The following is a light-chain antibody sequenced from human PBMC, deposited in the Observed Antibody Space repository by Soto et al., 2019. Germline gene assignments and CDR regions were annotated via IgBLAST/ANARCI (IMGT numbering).Light chain of an antibody. CDR3: QQYGNSPIT. Sequence: IVLTQSPATLSLSPGERATLSCRASHSVFTSLAWFQQKPGQAPKLLISDTSNRATGIPDRFSGSGSGTDFTLTISRLEPEDFAVYYCQQYGNSPITFGQGTRLEI. CDR2: DTS. J-gene: IGKJ5*01. CDR1: HSVFTS. V-gene: IGKV3-20*01.